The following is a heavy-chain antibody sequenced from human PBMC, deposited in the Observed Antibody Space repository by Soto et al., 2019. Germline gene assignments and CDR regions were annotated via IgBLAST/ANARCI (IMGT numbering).Heavy chain of an antibody. CDR2: INHSGST. J-gene: IGHJ4*02. Sequence: XGTLSLTCAVYGGSFSGYYWSWIRQPPGKGLEWIGEINHSGSTNYNPSLKSRVTISVDTSKNQFSLKLSSVTAADTAVYYCARAGYYDSSGYYYDYWGQGTLVTVSS. D-gene: IGHD3-22*01. CDR3: ARAGYYDSSGYYYDY. CDR1: GGSFSGYY. V-gene: IGHV4-34*01.